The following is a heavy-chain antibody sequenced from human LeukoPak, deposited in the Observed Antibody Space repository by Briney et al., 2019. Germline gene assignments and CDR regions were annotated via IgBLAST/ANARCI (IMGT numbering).Heavy chain of an antibody. CDR2: GDYSGGI. CDR3: AGERGEEYSSGWYKRNYFDN. Sequence: SETLSLTCTVSGDSFSSVTDYWAWIRQPPGKGLEWIASGDYSGGIYNNPSLGSRVAISADMSKNQFSLKLTSVTGADTAVYYCAGERGEEYSSGWYKRNYFDNWGQGIRVTVSS. D-gene: IGHD6-19*01. J-gene: IGHJ4*02. V-gene: IGHV4-39*07. CDR1: GDSFSSVTDY.